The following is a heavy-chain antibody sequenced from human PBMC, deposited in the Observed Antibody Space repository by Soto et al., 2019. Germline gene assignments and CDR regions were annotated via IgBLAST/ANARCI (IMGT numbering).Heavy chain of an antibody. J-gene: IGHJ4*02. CDR1: GGTFSSYT. V-gene: IGHV1-69*02. D-gene: IGHD2-2*02. CDR2: IIPILGIA. CDR3: AIEYCSSTSCYRDY. Sequence: QVQLVQSGAEVKKPGSSVKVSCKASGGTFSSYTISWVRQAPGQGLEWMGRIIPILGIANYAQKFQGRVTITADKSTSTAYMKLSSLRSEDTAVYYCAIEYCSSTSCYRDYWGQGTLVTVSS.